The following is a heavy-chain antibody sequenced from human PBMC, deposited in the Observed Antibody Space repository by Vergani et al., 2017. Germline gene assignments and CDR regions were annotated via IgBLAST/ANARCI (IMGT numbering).Heavy chain of an antibody. CDR1: GFSFNSYW. D-gene: IGHD5-12*01. CDR2: IKSDGSIT. Sequence: DVHLAESGGGFFQPGGSLRLSCSASGFSFNSYWMHWVRQVPGKGLLWVSRIKSDGSITAYADSVKGRFTISRDNAQNTLYLQMNSLRVEDTGVYYCARDITLRSGYDTPSPWGQGTLVTVSS. J-gene: IGHJ5*02. V-gene: IGHV3-74*03. CDR3: ARDITLRSGYDTPSP.